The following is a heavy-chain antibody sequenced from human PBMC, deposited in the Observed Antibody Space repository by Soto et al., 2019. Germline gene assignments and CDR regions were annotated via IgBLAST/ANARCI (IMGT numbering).Heavy chain of an antibody. J-gene: IGHJ6*02. D-gene: IGHD1-1*01. V-gene: IGHV1-24*01. CDR2: FDPEDGET. CDR3: ATVGLSSTTIEVYYYYGMDV. CDR1: GDTLTELS. Sequence: ASVKVSCKVSGDTLTELSMHWVRQAPGKGLEWMGGFDPEDGETIYAQKFQGRVTMTEDTSTDAAYMELSSLRSEDTAVYYCATVGLSSTTIEVYYYYGMDVWGQGTTVTVSS.